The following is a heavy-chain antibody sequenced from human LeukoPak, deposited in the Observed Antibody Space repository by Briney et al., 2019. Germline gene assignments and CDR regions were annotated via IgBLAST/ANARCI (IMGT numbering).Heavy chain of an antibody. Sequence: SVKVSCEASGGTFSSYAISWVRQAPGQGLEWMGGIIPIFGTANYAQKFQGRVTITADESTSTAYMELSSLRSEDTAVYYCARDGDRGYYYMDVWGKGTTVTVSS. D-gene: IGHD7-27*01. CDR1: GGTFSSYA. CDR3: ARDGDRGYYYMDV. CDR2: IIPIFGTA. V-gene: IGHV1-69*13. J-gene: IGHJ6*03.